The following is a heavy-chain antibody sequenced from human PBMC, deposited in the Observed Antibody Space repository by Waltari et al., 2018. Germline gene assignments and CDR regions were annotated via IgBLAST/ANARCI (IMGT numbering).Heavy chain of an antibody. J-gene: IGHJ4*02. CDR3: ARVSRGYDFWSGYFDY. CDR2: IIPILGIA. CDR1: GGTFSSYT. V-gene: IGHV1-69*02. Sequence: KPGSSVKVSCKASGGTFSSYTISWVRQAPGQGLEWMGRIIPILGIANYAQKFQGRVTITADKSTSTAYMELSSLRSEDTAVYYCARVSRGYDFWSGYFDYWGQGTLVTVSS. D-gene: IGHD3-3*01.